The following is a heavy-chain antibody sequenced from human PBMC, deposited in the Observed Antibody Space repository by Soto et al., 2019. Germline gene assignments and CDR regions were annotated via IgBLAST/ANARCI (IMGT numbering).Heavy chain of an antibody. Sequence: GGSLRLSCAASGFTFSSYSMNWVRQAPGKGLEWVSYISGSTTIYYTDSVKGRFTISRDNAKNSLYLQMNSLRAEDTAVYYCARDLLYAFDYWGQGTLVTVPQ. CDR3: ARDLLYAFDY. CDR1: GFTFSSYS. CDR2: ISGSTTI. J-gene: IGHJ4*02. D-gene: IGHD2-2*02. V-gene: IGHV3-48*01.